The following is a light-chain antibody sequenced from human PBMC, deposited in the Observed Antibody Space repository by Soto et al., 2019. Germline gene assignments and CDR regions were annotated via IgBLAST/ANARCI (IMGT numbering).Light chain of an antibody. V-gene: IGLV2-14*01. CDR3: SSYTSSSTPYV. J-gene: IGLJ1*01. CDR1: SSDVGGYNY. CDR2: DVT. Sequence: QSVLTQPASVSGSPGQSITTSCTGTSSDVGGYNYVSWHQQHPVKAPKLMIYDVTNRPSGVSDRFSGSKSGNTASLTISGLQAEDEADYYCSSYTSSSTPYVFGTGTKVTVL.